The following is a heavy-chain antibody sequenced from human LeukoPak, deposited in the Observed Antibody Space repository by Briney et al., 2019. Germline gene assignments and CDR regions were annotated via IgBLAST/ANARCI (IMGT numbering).Heavy chain of an antibody. CDR1: GGSISSYY. D-gene: IGHD3-3*01. V-gene: IGHV4-59*04. CDR3: ASGGRYYDFWSGYYRDWFDP. J-gene: IGHJ5*02. Sequence: SETLSLTCTVSGGSISSYYWSWIRQPPGKGLEWIGYIYYSGSTYYNPSLKSRVTISVDTSKNQFSLKLSSVTAADTAVYYCASGGRYYDFWSGYYRDWFDPWGQGTLVTVSS. CDR2: IYYSGST.